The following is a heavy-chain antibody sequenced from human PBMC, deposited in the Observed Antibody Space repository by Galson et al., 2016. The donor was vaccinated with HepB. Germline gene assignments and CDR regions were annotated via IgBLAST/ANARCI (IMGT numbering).Heavy chain of an antibody. J-gene: IGHJ5*01. D-gene: IGHD2-8*01. Sequence: SLRLSCAASGFVFSDFYMSWIRQAPGKGLEWVAHIRRSSTIITYADSVKGRFTTSRDNAKNSLYLQMNNLRAEDTAVYFCAREYSTSGASDPWGQGVLVTVSS. CDR2: IRRSSTII. CDR1: GFVFSDFY. V-gene: IGHV3-11*01. CDR3: AREYSTSGASDP.